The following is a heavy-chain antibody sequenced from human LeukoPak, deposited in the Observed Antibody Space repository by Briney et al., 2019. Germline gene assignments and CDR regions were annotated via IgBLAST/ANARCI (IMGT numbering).Heavy chain of an antibody. D-gene: IGHD6-19*01. CDR2: ISSSGSTI. Sequence: GGSLKLSGPAFEFTFISYEMNWFGKAQGKGLEWVSYISSSGSTIYYADSVKGRFTISRDNAKNSLYLQMNSLRAEDTAVYYCARVLSGWYSKSDYWGQGTLVTVSS. J-gene: IGHJ4*02. V-gene: IGHV3-48*03. CDR3: ARVLSGWYSKSDY. CDR1: EFTFISYE.